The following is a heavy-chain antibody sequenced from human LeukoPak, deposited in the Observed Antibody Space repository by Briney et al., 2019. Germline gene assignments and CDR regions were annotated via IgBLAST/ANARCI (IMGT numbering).Heavy chain of an antibody. D-gene: IGHD5-12*01. CDR3: ARGGGYAWDY. CDR1: GFTFSNYA. CDR2: ISGSGDNT. J-gene: IGHJ4*02. V-gene: IGHV3-21*01. Sequence: GGSLRLSCAASGFTFSNYAMAWVRQTPGKGLEWVSSISGSGDNTYYADSVKGRFTISRDNARNSLYLQMNSLRADDTAVYYCARGGGYAWDYWGQGTLVTVSS.